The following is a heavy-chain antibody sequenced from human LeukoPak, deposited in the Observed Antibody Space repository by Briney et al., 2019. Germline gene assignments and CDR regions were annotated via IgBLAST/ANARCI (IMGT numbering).Heavy chain of an antibody. CDR2: ISAYNGNT. J-gene: IGHJ3*02. D-gene: IGHD1-7*01. CDR1: GYTFTSYG. CDR3: ARFNWNYWVGAFDI. V-gene: IGHV1-18*01. Sequence: ASVKVSCKASGYTFTSYGISWVRQAPGQGLEWMGWISAYNGNTNYAQKLQGRVTMTTDTSTSTAYMELRSLRSDDTAVYYCARFNWNYWVGAFDIWGQGTMVTVSS.